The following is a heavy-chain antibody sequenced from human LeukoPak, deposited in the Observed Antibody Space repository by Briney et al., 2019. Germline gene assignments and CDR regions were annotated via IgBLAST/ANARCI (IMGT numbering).Heavy chain of an antibody. CDR1: DDSIGDYY. CDR2: VHLSGKR. CDR3: AREPVPLYSNYGDFDY. Sequence: SETLSLTCTVSDDSIGDYYWSWIRQSAGKGLEWIGRVHLSGKRDYNPSLKSRVDMSVDTSKRQISLKLSSMTAADTAVYYCAREPVPLYSNYGDFDYWGQGTLVTVSS. J-gene: IGHJ4*02. V-gene: IGHV4-4*07. D-gene: IGHD4-11*01.